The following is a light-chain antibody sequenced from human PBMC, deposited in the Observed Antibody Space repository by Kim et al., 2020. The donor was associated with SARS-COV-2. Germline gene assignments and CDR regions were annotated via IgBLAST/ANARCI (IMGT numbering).Light chain of an antibody. CDR2: DAS. CDR1: QDIRNG. J-gene: IGKJ1*01. V-gene: IGKV1-6*01. Sequence: AIQMTQSPSSLSASVGDRVTITCRASQDIRNGLGWYQHKPGKAPNLLIYDASTLQSGVPSRFSGSASGTNFTLTISSLQPEDFATYYCLQDYMYLWTFGQGTKVDIK. CDR3: LQDYMYLWT.